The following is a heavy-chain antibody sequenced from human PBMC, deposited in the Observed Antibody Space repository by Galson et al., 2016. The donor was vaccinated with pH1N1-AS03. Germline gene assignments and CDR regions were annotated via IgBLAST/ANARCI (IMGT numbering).Heavy chain of an antibody. CDR2: IKQDGSEQ. CDR1: GFSFSSHW. J-gene: IGHJ4*02. CDR3: LRASDY. Sequence: SLRLSCAASGFSFSSHWMRWVRQAPGKGLECVANIKQDGSEQYHVDSVKGRFTISRDNAKNSLYLQMNSLRADDTAVYYCLRASDYWGQGTLVTVSS. V-gene: IGHV3-7*01.